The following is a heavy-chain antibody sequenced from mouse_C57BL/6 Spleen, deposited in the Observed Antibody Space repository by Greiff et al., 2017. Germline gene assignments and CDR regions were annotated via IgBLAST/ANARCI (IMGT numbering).Heavy chain of an antibody. CDR1: GYTFTSYW. J-gene: IGHJ2*01. D-gene: IGHD1-1*01. V-gene: IGHV1-52*01. CDR2: IDPSDSET. CDR3: AREIYYGSSYYFDY. Sequence: QVQLQQPGAELVRPGSSVKLSCKASGYTFTSYWMHWVKQRPIQGLEWIGNIDPSDSETHYNQKFKDKATLTVDKSSSTAYLQLSSLTSEDSAVYDCAREIYYGSSYYFDYWGQGTTLTVSS.